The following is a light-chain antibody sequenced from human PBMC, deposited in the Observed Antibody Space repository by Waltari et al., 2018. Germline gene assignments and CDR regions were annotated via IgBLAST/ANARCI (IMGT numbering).Light chain of an antibody. CDR1: QSVNKA. Sequence: EIVLTPSPGPLSLSLGARATLPCRANQSVNKALTWYQQKPGQAPRLLIYGASTRATGIPDRFSGSGAGTDFTLTISRLEPDDFAVYYCQHYLRLPVTFGQGTTVEI. CDR2: GAS. J-gene: IGKJ1*01. V-gene: IGKV3-20*01. CDR3: QHYLRLPVT.